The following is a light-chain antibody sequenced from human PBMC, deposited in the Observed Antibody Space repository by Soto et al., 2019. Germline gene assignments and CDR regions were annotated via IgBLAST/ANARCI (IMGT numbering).Light chain of an antibody. CDR3: QQSYSTPIT. J-gene: IGKJ5*01. CDR2: AAS. CDR1: QSISSY. Sequence: DIQITQSPSSPSASVGDRVTITCRASQSISSYLNWYQQKPGKAPKLLIYAASSLQSGVPSRFSGSGSGTDFTLTISSLQPEDFATYYCQQSYSTPITFGQGTRLEIK. V-gene: IGKV1-39*01.